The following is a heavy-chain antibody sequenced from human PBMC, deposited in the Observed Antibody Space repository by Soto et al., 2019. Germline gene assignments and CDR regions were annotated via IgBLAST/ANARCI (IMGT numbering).Heavy chain of an antibody. J-gene: IGHJ4*02. D-gene: IGHD3-3*01. CDR1: GFSLTTSGVG. V-gene: IGHV2-5*02. Sequence: QITLNESGPTQVKPRQTLTLTCTFSGFSLTTSGVGVGWIRQSPGKAPEWLALIYWDDDKRSSPSLKSRLTITKDPSKNQVVLTMADLDPADTATYYCAHRVLRTVFGLVTTTAIYFDFWGQGTPVAVSS. CDR2: IYWDDDK. CDR3: AHRVLRTVFGLVTTTAIYFDF.